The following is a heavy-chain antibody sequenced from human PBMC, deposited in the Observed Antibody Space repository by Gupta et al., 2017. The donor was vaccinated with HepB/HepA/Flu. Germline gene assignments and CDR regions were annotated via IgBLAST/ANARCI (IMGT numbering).Heavy chain of an antibody. CDR2: INTYKGNT. D-gene: IGHD3-22*01. J-gene: IGHJ4*02. V-gene: IGHV1-18*01. CDR3: TRGSADRIVVAVDFDF. Sequence: QVQLVQSEVEVKKPGASVKVSCKTSGYTFTNFGVSWVRQAPGEGLEWMGWINTYKGNTNYAQKFQGRVTMTADTSTSTAYMELSNLRPDDSAIYYCTRGSADRIVVAVDFDFWGQVTLVTVSS. CDR1: GYTFTNFG.